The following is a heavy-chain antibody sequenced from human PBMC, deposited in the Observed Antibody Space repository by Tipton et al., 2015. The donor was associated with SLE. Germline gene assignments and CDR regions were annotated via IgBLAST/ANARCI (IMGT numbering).Heavy chain of an antibody. CDR1: GGSISSHY. CDR3: AGRKVGLDY. Sequence: TLSLTCTVSGGSISSHYWSWIRQPPGKGLEWIGYIYYSGSTNYNPSLKSRVTISVDTSKNQFSLKLSSVTAADTAVYYCAGRKVGLDYWGQGTLVTVSS. D-gene: IGHD2-2*01. CDR2: IYYSGST. J-gene: IGHJ4*02. V-gene: IGHV4-59*11.